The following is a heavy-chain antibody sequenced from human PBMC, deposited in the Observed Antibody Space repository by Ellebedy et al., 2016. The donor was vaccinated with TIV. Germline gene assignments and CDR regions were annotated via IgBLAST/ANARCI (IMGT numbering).Heavy chain of an antibody. CDR2: INQDVSAK. J-gene: IGHJ4*02. CDR3: TRRGSMFDH. V-gene: IGHV3-7*03. Sequence: GGSLRLSXAASGFTFRHYWMSWVRQAPGKGLEWVANINQDVSAKYYVDSVKGRFTISRDNARDSLYLQMNSLRAEDTAVYYCTRRGSMFDHWGQGTLVSVSS. CDR1: GFTFRHYW.